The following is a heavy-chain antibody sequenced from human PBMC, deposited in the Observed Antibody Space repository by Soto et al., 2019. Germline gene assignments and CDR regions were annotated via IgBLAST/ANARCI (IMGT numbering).Heavy chain of an antibody. CDR2: TRNKARSYTT. CDR1: GFTFSDHY. Sequence: GGSLRLSCAASGFTFSDHYMDWVRQAPGKGREWVGRTRNKARSYTTEYAAAVNGRFTISRDDSKNSLYLQMNSLKTDDTAVYYCVRVRGGGTYHFDYWGQGTLVTVSS. CDR3: VRVRGGGTYHFDY. D-gene: IGHD3-10*01. V-gene: IGHV3-72*01. J-gene: IGHJ4*02.